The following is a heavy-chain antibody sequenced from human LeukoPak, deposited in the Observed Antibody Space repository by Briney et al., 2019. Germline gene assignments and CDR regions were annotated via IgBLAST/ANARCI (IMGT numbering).Heavy chain of an antibody. Sequence: GESLRLSCGASGFTFSTYNMNWVRQAPGKGLEWVSSISSSGNYIYYADSVKGRFTISRDNAKNSLYLQMNSLRAEDTAVYYCARGKDSSGYYYVGLYWGQGTLVTVSS. J-gene: IGHJ4*02. V-gene: IGHV3-21*01. CDR2: ISSSGNYI. CDR1: GFTFSTYN. CDR3: ARGKDSSGYYYVGLY. D-gene: IGHD3-22*01.